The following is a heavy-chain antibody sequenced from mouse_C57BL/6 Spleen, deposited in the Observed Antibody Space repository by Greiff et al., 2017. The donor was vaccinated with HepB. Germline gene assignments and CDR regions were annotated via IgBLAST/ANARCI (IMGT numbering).Heavy chain of an antibody. Sequence: VQLQQSGPELVKPGASVKISCKASGYAFSSSWMNWVKQRPGKGLEWIGRIYPGDGDTNYNGKFKGKATLTADKSSSTAYMQLSSLTSEDSAVYFCAREMRGGVDYWGQGTSVTVSS. CDR1: GYAFSSSW. V-gene: IGHV1-82*01. J-gene: IGHJ4*01. CDR2: IYPGDGDT. CDR3: AREMRGGVDY.